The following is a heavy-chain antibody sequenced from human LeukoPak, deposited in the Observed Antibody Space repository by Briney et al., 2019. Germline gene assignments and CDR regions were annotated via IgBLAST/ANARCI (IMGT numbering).Heavy chain of an antibody. CDR3: ATGPSGFDY. D-gene: IGHD6-6*01. J-gene: IGHJ4*02. CDR1: GFTFSGHE. V-gene: IGHV3-48*03. Sequence: GGSLRLSCAASGFTFSGHEMNWVRQTPGKGLEWLSYISTTGSTIYYADSVKGRFTISRDNSKNTLYLQMNSLRAEDTAVYYCATGPSGFDYWGQGTLVTVSS. CDR2: ISTTGSTI.